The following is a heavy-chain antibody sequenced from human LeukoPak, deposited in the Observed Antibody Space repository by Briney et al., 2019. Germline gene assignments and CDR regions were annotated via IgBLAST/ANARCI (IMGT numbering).Heavy chain of an antibody. V-gene: IGHV3-33*01. CDR3: ARAGYCSSTSCNRGVSPSDALFSY. Sequence: YADSVKGRFTISRDNSKNTLYLQMNSLRAEDTAVYYCARAGYCSSTSCNRGVSPSDALFSYWGQGTLVTVSS. J-gene: IGHJ4*02. D-gene: IGHD2-2*02.